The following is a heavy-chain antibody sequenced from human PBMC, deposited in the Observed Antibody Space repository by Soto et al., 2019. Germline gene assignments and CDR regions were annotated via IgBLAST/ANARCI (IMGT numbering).Heavy chain of an antibody. CDR2: ISAYNGNT. D-gene: IGHD3-9*01. V-gene: IGHV1-18*01. CDR1: GYTFTSYG. CDR3: ARDTLRYFDWLPNPGYYYYGMDV. J-gene: IGHJ6*02. Sequence: QVQLVQSGAEVKKPGASVKVSCKASGYTFTSYGISWVRQAPGQGLEWMGWISAYNGNTNYAQKLQGRVTMTTDTSTSTPYMELRSLRSDDTAVYYCARDTLRYFDWLPNPGYYYYGMDVWGQGTTVTVSS.